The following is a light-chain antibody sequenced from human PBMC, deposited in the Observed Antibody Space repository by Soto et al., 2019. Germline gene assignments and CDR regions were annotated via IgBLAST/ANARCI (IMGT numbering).Light chain of an antibody. CDR2: AAS. Sequence: DIQMTQSPSSLSASIGDRVTITCRASQSISNYLNWYQKRPGKAPKLLIYAASSLQSGVPPRFSGSGSGTDFTLTTSSLQPEDFATYYCQQSYSAPPTFGQGTKVDIK. CDR3: QQSYSAPPT. J-gene: IGKJ1*01. V-gene: IGKV1-39*01. CDR1: QSISNY.